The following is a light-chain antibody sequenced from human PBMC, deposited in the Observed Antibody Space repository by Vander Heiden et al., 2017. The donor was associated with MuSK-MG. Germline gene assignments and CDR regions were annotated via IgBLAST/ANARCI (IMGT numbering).Light chain of an antibody. V-gene: IGKV1-39*01. CDR3: QQSFSTPLT. J-gene: IGKJ1*01. Sequence: DMQMTHPPSSLSASIGDRVTITCRASQSIDNFLNWYQQRPGKAPEVLIYAASTLQSGVPSRISGSGSGTDFTLTISSLQPEDVATYYCQQSFSTPLTFGQGTKVEIK. CDR1: QSIDNF. CDR2: AAS.